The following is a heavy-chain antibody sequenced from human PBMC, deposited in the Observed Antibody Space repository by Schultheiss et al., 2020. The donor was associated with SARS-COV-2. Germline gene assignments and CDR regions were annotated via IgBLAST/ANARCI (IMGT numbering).Heavy chain of an antibody. V-gene: IGHV3-30*03. J-gene: IGHJ4*02. CDR1: GFTFSSYG. Sequence: SLKISCAASGFTFSSYGMHWVRQAPGKGLEWVAVISYDGSNKYYADSVKGRFTISRDNSKNTLYLQMNSLRAEDTAVYYCARDQNYWGQGTLVTVSS. CDR2: ISYDGSNK. CDR3: ARDQNY.